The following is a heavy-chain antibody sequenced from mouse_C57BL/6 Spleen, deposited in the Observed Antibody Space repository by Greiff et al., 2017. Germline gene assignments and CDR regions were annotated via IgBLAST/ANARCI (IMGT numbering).Heavy chain of an antibody. CDR2: IYPRSGNT. Sequence: VKLMESGAELARPGASVKLSCKASGYTFTSYGISWVKQRTGQGLEWIGEIYPRSGNTYYNEKFKGKATLTADKSSSTAYMELRSLTSEDSAVYFCARSPYEYDDAMDYWGQGTSVTVSS. J-gene: IGHJ4*01. V-gene: IGHV1-81*01. D-gene: IGHD2-4*01. CDR3: ARSPYEYDDAMDY. CDR1: GYTFTSYG.